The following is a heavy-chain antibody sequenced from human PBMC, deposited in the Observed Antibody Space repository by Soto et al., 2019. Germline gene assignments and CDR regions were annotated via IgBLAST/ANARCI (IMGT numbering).Heavy chain of an antibody. J-gene: IGHJ4*02. CDR3: AKDLIYGYNSGRPFDS. CDR2: IGSRGDST. D-gene: IGHD6-19*01. CDR1: GFTFSSFA. Sequence: EVQLLESGGGLVQPGGSLRLSCAASGFTFSSFAMSWVRQAPGKGLEWVSAIGSRGDSTYYADSVKGRLTISRDNSKNTLYLQMNSLRAEDTAVYYCAKDLIYGYNSGRPFDSWGQGPLVTVSS. V-gene: IGHV3-23*01.